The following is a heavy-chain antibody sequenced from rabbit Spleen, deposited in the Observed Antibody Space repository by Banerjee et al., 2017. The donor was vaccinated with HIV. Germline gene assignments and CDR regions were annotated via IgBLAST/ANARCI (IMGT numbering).Heavy chain of an antibody. CDR1: GFSFSSSYW. J-gene: IGHJ4*01. Sequence: EQLEESGGDLVKPGASLTLTCTASGFSFSSSYWICWVRQAPGKGLEWIGCIYTGDGSTYYASWAKGRFTISKTSSTTVTLQMTSLTAADSATYFCVRGASSSGYYNLWGPGTLVTVS. CDR3: VRGASSSGYYNL. D-gene: IGHD1-1*01. V-gene: IGHV1S45*01. CDR2: IYTGDGST.